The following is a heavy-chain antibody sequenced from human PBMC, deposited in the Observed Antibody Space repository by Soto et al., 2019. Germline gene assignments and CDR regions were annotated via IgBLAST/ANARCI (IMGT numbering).Heavy chain of an antibody. J-gene: IGHJ1*01. Sequence: PSETLSLTCAVYGGSFSGYYWSWIRQPPGKGLEWIGEINHSGSTNYNPSLKSRVTISVDTSKNQFSLKLSSVTAADTAVYYCAIVVSPGRYSYGRNRAEYFQHWGQGTLVTVSS. CDR1: GGSFSGYY. D-gene: IGHD5-18*01. CDR2: INHSGST. CDR3: AIVVSPGRYSYGRNRAEYFQH. V-gene: IGHV4-34*01.